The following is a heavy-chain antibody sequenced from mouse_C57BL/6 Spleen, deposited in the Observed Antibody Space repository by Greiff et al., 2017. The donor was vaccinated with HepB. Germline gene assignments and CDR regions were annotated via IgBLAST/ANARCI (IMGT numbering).Heavy chain of an antibody. J-gene: IGHJ1*03. V-gene: IGHV10-1*01. CDR1: GFSFTTYA. Sequence: EVKLVESGGGLVQPKGSLKLSCAASGFSFTTYAMNWVRQAPGKGLEWVARIRSKSNNYATYYADSVKDRFTISRDDSESMLYLQMNNLKTEDTAMYYCVGGGLYYSNYGYFDVWGTGTTVTVSS. CDR3: VGGGLYYSNYGYFDV. CDR2: IRSKSNNYAT. D-gene: IGHD2-5*01.